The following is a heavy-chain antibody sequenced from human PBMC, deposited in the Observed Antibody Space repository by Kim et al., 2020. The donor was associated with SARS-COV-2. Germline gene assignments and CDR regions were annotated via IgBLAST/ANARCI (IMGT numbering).Heavy chain of an antibody. CDR3: ARCEWLVRPYYYYGMDV. Sequence: PQSRVTISVETSKSQFSLKLSSVTAADTAVYYCARCEWLVRPYYYYGMDVWGQGTTVTVSS. J-gene: IGHJ6*02. V-gene: IGHV4-34*01. D-gene: IGHD6-19*01.